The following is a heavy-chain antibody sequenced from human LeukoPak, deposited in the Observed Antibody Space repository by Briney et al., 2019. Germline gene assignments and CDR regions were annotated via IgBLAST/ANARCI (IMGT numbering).Heavy chain of an antibody. CDR3: TSGRQWLAFDY. Sequence: GGSLRLSCAASGFTFSSYWMHWVRQAPGKGLVWVSRIKSDGSITSYADSVKGRFTISRDNAKNTLYLQMNSLRAEDTAVYYCTSGRQWLAFDYWGQGTLVTVSS. CDR1: GFTFSSYW. D-gene: IGHD6-19*01. J-gene: IGHJ4*02. CDR2: IKSDGSIT. V-gene: IGHV3-74*01.